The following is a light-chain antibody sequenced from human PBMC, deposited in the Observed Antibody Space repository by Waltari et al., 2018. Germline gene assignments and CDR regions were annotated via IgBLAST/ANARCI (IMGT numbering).Light chain of an antibody. Sequence: QSVLTQPPSVSGAPGQRVTISCPGRRPTLGTPYDAPGYPPVPGTAPKLLIYGNSNRPSGVPDRFSGSKSGTSASLAITGLQAEDEADYYCQSYDSSLRGSRVFGGGTKLTVL. CDR1: RPTLGTPYD. V-gene: IGLV1-40*01. CDR2: GNS. J-gene: IGLJ3*02. CDR3: QSYDSSLRGSRV.